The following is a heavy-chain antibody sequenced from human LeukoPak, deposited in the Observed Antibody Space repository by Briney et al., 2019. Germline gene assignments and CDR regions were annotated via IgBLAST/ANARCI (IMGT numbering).Heavy chain of an antibody. CDR2: INHSGST. J-gene: IGHJ4*02. D-gene: IGHD6-19*01. CDR1: GGSFSGYY. V-gene: IGHV4-34*01. CDR3: AGGYSSGWFDY. Sequence: SETLSLTCAVYGGSFSGYYWSWIRQPPGKGLEWIGEINHSGSTNYNPSLKSRVTISVDTSKNQFSLKLSSVTAADTAVYYCAGGYSSGWFDYWGQGTLVTVSS.